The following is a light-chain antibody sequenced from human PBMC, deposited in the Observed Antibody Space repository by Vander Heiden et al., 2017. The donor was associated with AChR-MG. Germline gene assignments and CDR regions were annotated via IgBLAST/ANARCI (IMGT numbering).Light chain of an antibody. V-gene: IGLV2-14*03. CDR3: GSYTSSGTRV. J-gene: IGLJ3*02. Sequence: QSALTQPASVSGFPGQSVTISCTGTTSDVGGYNYVSWYQQHPGRAPELIIYDVTYRPSGVSSRFSGSKSGNTASLTISGLQAEDEADYYCGSYTSSGTRVFGGGTKVTVL. CDR2: DVT. CDR1: TSDVGGYNY.